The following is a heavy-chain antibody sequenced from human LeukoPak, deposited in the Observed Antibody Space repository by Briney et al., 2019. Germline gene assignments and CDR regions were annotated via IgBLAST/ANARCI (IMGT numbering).Heavy chain of an antibody. CDR2: ISYDGSNK. CDR1: GFTFSSYG. Sequence: QPGGSLRLSCAASGFTFSSYGMHWVRQAPGKGLEWVAVISYDGSNKYYADSVKGRFTISRDNSKNTLYLQMNSLRAEDTAVYYCAKDREGIDYWGQGTLVTVSS. CDR3: AKDREGIDY. V-gene: IGHV3-30*18. J-gene: IGHJ4*02.